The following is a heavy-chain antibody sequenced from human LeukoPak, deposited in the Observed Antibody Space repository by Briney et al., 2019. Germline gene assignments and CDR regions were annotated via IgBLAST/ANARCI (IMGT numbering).Heavy chain of an antibody. J-gene: IGHJ4*02. Sequence: SVKLSCKASVGTFSSYATGWVRHAPGQGLEWMGGIIPIFGTANSAQKFQGRATITTDESTNTAYMELSRLRSDDTAVYYCARWAGLVSGYDYWGQGTLVTVSS. V-gene: IGHV1-69*05. D-gene: IGHD3-3*01. CDR2: IIPIFGTA. CDR1: VGTFSSYA. CDR3: ARWAGLVSGYDY.